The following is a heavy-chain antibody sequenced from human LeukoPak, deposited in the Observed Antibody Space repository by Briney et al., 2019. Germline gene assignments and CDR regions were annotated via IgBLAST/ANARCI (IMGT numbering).Heavy chain of an antibody. J-gene: IGHJ4*02. V-gene: IGHV4-34*01. CDR1: GGSFSGYC. Sequence: SETLSLTCAVYGGSFSGYCWSWIRQPPGKGLEWIGEINHSGSTNYNPSLKSRVTISVDTSKNQFSLKLSSVTAADTAVYYCARGSGGSYFDYWGQGTLVTVSS. CDR2: INHSGST. D-gene: IGHD1-26*01. CDR3: ARGSGGSYFDY.